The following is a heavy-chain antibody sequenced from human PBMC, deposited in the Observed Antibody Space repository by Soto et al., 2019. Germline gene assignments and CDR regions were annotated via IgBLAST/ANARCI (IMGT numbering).Heavy chain of an antibody. Sequence: QVQLVQSGAEVKKPGASVKGSCKASGYAFTSDTMHWVRQDPGQRLEWMGWIDAGNGNTRYSQKVQCRVTITRDTSESTAHMELSSMGSEDTDVYYCARECSTTTHSIVVISATGPFDIWGQGTMVTVSS. CDR1: GYAFTSDT. D-gene: IGHD2-2*01. J-gene: IGHJ3*02. V-gene: IGHV1-3*01. CDR3: ARECSTTTHSIVVISATGPFDI. CDR2: IDAGNGNT.